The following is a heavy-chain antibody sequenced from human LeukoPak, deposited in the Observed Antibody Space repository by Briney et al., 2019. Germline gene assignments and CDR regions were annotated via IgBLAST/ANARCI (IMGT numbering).Heavy chain of an antibody. CDR2: VIPVFGTA. CDR3: ARDLVVVITSHYYGMDV. D-gene: IGHD3-22*01. V-gene: IGHV1-69*13. J-gene: IGHJ6*02. CDR1: GGTFSSYA. Sequence: SVKVSCKASGGTFSSYAISWVRQAPGQGLEWMGGVIPVFGTANYAQKFQGRVTITPDESTSTAYMELSSLRSEDTAVYYCARDLVVVITSHYYGMDVWGQGTTVTVSS.